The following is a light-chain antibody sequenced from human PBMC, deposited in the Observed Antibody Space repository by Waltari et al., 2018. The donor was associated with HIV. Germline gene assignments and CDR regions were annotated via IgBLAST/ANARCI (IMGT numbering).Light chain of an antibody. V-gene: IGKV3-15*01. CDR3: QQYNNWPRT. CDR1: QSVISH. CDR2: GAS. Sequence: TQSPATLSVAPGERATVSCRASQSVISHLAWYQQKSGQAPRLPIYGASSRATGIPARISGTGSGTEFTLTISSLQSEDFAVYYCQQYNNWPRTFGQGTKVEIK. J-gene: IGKJ1*01.